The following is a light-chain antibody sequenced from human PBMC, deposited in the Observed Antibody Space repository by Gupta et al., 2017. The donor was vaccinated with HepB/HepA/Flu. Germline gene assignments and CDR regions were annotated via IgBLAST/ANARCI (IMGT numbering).Light chain of an antibody. Sequence: SLLQPPPSSAAPPQPITTSSSAGSSSNIGNNPVNWYQQLPGRAPKHLMYYEGMLPSGVSDRCSGAKSGSSASPVISGLQSEEEADYYCAGWDESLNGVVFGGGTKLTVL. CDR2: YEG. V-gene: IGLV1-36*01. CDR1: SSNIGNNP. J-gene: IGLJ2*01. CDR3: AGWDESLNGVV.